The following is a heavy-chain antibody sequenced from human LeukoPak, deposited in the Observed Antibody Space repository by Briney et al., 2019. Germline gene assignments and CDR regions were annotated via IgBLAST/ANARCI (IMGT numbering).Heavy chain of an antibody. V-gene: IGHV4-39*01. CDR2: IYYSGST. CDR3: ASPQGGSGSYYHSYYMDV. Sequence: PSETLSLTCTVSGGSISSSSYYWGWIRQPPGKGLEWIGTIYYSGSTYSNPSLKSRVTISVDTSKNQFSLKLSSVTAADTAVYYCASPQGGSGSYYHSYYMDVWGKGTTVTVSS. J-gene: IGHJ6*03. CDR1: GGSISSSSYY. D-gene: IGHD3-10*01.